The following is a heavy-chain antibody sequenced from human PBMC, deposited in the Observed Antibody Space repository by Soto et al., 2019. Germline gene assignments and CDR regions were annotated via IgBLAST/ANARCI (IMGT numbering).Heavy chain of an antibody. V-gene: IGHV4-59*12. CDR1: GGSISRYY. J-gene: IGHJ6*02. CDR3: ASGTDGIVDGLDV. D-gene: IGHD1-26*01. CDR2: IYYSGST. Sequence: SETLSLTCTVSGGSISRYYWNWIRQSPAKGLEWIAYIYYSGSTNYNPSLKSRVTISVDTSRKQFSLKLRSVTAADTAVYYCASGTDGIVDGLDVWGQGTTVPVSS.